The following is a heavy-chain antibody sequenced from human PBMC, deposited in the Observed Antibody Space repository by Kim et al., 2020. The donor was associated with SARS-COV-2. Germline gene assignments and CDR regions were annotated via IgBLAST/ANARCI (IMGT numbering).Heavy chain of an antibody. Sequence: SETLSLTCAVYGGSFSGYYWSWIRQPPGKGLEWIGEINHSGSTNYNPSLKSRVTISVDTSKNQFSLKLSSVTAADPAVYYCARVAFWSGNGGWFDPWGQGTLVTVSS. V-gene: IGHV4-34*01. CDR1: GGSFSGYY. D-gene: IGHD3-3*01. CDR3: ARVAFWSGNGGWFDP. CDR2: INHSGST. J-gene: IGHJ5*02.